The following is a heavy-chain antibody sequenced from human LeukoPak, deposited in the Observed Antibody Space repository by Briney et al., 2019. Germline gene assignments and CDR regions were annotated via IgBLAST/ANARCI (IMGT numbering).Heavy chain of an antibody. CDR1: GGSISSSSYY. J-gene: IGHJ5*02. Sequence: SETLSLTCTVSGGSISSSSYYWSWIRQPPGKGLEWIVSIYYSGSTYYNPSLKSRVTISVDTSKNQFSLKLSSVTAADAAVYYCATQLYSSSWGYWFDPWGQGTLVTVSS. D-gene: IGHD6-6*01. CDR2: IYYSGST. V-gene: IGHV4-39*01. CDR3: ATQLYSSSWGYWFDP.